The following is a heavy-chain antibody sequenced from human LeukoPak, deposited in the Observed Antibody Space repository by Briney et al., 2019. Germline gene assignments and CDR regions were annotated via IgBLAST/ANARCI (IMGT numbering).Heavy chain of an antibody. CDR3: ARDRVPEGYFDY. Sequence: SETLSLTCTVSGDSISIYYWRWIRQPRGKGLEWIGYIYYSGTIYNPSLKSRVTISVDTSKNQFSLKLSSVTAADTAVYYCARDRVPEGYFDYWGQGTLVTVSS. V-gene: IGHV4-59*01. CDR1: GDSISIYY. CDR2: IYYSGT. J-gene: IGHJ4*02. D-gene: IGHD1-1*01.